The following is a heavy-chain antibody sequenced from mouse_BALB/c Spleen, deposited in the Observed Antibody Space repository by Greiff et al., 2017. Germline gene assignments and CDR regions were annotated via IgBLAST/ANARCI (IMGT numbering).Heavy chain of an antibody. Sequence: QVHVKQSGPGLVQPSQSLSITCTVSGFSLTSYGVHWVRQSPGKGLEWLGVIWSGGSTDYNAAFISRLSISKDNSKIQVFFKMNSLQANDTAIYYCARNYRDLYAMDYWGQGTSVTVSS. J-gene: IGHJ4*01. CDR2: IWSGGST. CDR1: GFSLTSYG. CDR3: ARNYRDLYAMDY. D-gene: IGHD3-3*01. V-gene: IGHV2-2*02.